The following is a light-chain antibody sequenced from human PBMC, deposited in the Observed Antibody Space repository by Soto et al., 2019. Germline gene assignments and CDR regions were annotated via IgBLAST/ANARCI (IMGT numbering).Light chain of an antibody. Sequence: SYELTQPPSMSVAPGQTARITCGGNDIGSKSVHWYQRKPDQAPVLVVHDGTDRPSGIPERFSGSNSGKTATLTIVRVEAGDEADYFCQVWDSGSDFWVFGGGTKVTVL. CDR3: QVWDSGSDFWV. CDR1: DIGSKS. J-gene: IGLJ3*02. CDR2: DGT. V-gene: IGLV3-21*02.